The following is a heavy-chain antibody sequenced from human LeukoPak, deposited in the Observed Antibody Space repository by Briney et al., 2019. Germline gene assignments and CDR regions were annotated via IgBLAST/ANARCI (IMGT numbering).Heavy chain of an antibody. CDR1: GGSISSYY. D-gene: IGHD3-10*01. V-gene: IGHV4-59*08. CDR2: IYYSGST. Sequence: SETLSLTCTVSGGSISSYYWSWIRQPPGKGLEWIGYIYYSGSTNYNPSLKSRVTISVDTSKNQFSLKLSSATAADTAVYYCALRGVRSGAFDIWGQGTMVTVSS. J-gene: IGHJ3*02. CDR3: ALRGVRSGAFDI.